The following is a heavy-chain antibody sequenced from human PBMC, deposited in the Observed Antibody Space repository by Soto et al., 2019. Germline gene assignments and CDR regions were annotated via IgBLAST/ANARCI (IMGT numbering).Heavy chain of an antibody. CDR1: GGPFSSYY. CDR2: INHSGST. V-gene: IGHV4-34*01. CDR3: AIDRSGHHKAPHY. Sequence: NPSETLSLTCAVYGGPFSSYYWNWIRQPPGKGLEWIGEINHSGSTNYNPSLKSRLTISVDTSKNQFSLKLTSVTAADTAVYYCAIDRSGHHKAPHYWGQGTLVTVSS. D-gene: IGHD3-22*01. J-gene: IGHJ4*02.